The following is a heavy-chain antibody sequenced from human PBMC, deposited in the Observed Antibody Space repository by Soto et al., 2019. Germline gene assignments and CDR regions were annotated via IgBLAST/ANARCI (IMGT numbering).Heavy chain of an antibody. Sequence: ASVKVSCKASGYTFTSYDINWVRQATGQGLEWMGWMNPNSGNTGYAQKFQGRVTMTRNTSISTAYMELSSLRFEDTAVYYCARGLGYYDILTGYYPHYYYYYMDVWGNGTTVTVSS. CDR3: ARGLGYYDILTGYYPHYYYYYMDV. D-gene: IGHD3-9*01. CDR1: GYTFTSYD. V-gene: IGHV1-8*01. CDR2: MNPNSGNT. J-gene: IGHJ6*03.